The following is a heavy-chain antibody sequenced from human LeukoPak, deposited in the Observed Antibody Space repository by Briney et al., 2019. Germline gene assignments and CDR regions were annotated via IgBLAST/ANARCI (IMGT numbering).Heavy chain of an antibody. CDR3: ARDFCGGDCYFDY. Sequence: GGSLRLSCAASGFASSSYWMHWVRQAPGKGLVWVSRINSDGSSTSYADSVKGRFTISRDNAKNTLYLQMNSLRVEDTAVYYCARDFCGGDCYFDYWGQGTLVTVSS. D-gene: IGHD2-21*02. J-gene: IGHJ4*02. V-gene: IGHV3-74*01. CDR1: GFASSSYW. CDR2: INSDGSST.